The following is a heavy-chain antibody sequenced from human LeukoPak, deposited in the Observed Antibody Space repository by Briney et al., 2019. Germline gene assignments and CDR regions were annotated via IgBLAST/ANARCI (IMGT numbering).Heavy chain of an antibody. J-gene: IGHJ4*02. CDR3: ASYHDFWSGYYTGIY. CDR2: IYYSGST. D-gene: IGHD3-3*01. CDR1: GGSISSSSYY. Sequence: SETLSLTCTVSGGSISSSSYYWGWIRQPPGKGLEWIGSIYYSGSTYYNPSLKSRVTISVDTSKNQFSLKLSSVTAADTAVYYCASYHDFWSGYYTGIYWGQGTLVTVSS. V-gene: IGHV4-39*01.